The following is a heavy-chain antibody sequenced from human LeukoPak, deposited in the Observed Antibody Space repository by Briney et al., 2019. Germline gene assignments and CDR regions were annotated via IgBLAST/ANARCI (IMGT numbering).Heavy chain of an antibody. V-gene: IGHV3-33*01. CDR2: IWYDGSNK. CDR3: ARDALGTAMVIDY. CDR1: GFTFSSYG. Sequence: GGSLRLSCAASGFTFSSYGMHWVRQAPGKGLEWVAVIWYDGSNKYYADSVKGRFTISRDNSKNTLYLQMNSLRAEDTAVYYCARDALGTAMVIDYWGQGTLVTVSS. D-gene: IGHD5-18*01. J-gene: IGHJ4*02.